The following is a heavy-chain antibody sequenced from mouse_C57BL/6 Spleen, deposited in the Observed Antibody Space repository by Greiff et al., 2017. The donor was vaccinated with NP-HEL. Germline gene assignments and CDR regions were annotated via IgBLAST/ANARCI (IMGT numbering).Heavy chain of an antibody. CDR3: ARGAAQATRPFAY. CDR1: GYTFTSYW. J-gene: IGHJ3*01. V-gene: IGHV1-55*01. CDR2: IYPGSGST. D-gene: IGHD3-2*02. Sequence: VQLQQPGAELVKPGASVKMSCKASGYTFTSYWITWVKQRPGQGLEWIGDIYPGSGSTNYNEKFKSKATLTVDTSSSTAYMQLSSLTSEDSAVYYCARGAAQATRPFAYWGQGTLVTVSA.